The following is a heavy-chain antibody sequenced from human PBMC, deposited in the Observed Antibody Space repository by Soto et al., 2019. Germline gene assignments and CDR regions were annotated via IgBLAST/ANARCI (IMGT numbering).Heavy chain of an antibody. Sequence: GGSLRLSCAAPGFTFRSYGMHWVRQASGKGLEWVAIIWYDGSNKYYADSVEGRFTISRDNSKNTLYLQMNSLRAEDTDVYYCARDHGTSSSRVLIQGTDYWXQRTTVTVAS. CDR1: GFTFRSYG. J-gene: IGHJ4*02. V-gene: IGHV3-33*01. CDR2: IWYDGSNK. CDR3: ARDHGTSSSRVLIQGTDY. D-gene: IGHD3-3*01.